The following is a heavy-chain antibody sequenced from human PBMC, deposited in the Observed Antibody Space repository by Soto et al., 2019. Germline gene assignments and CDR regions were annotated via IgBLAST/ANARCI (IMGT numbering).Heavy chain of an antibody. CDR1: GSSVTRSY. J-gene: IGHJ5*02. Sequence: SGTLSLPCSASGSSVTRSYWHWIRRSPGKGLEWLGSAFCSGPTKYNPSLTSQVTMSVDASNHQFSLRLGSVTAEGTVFFYCARGVVNDYNEGDWLDPWGPRSLGTRSS. D-gene: IGHD1-20*01. V-gene: IGHV4-59*02. CDR2: AFCSGPT. CDR3: ARGVVNDYNEGDWLDP.